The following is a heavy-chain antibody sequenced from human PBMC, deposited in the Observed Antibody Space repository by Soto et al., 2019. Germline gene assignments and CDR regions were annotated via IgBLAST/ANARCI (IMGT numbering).Heavy chain of an antibody. CDR2: IIPIFGTA. Sequence: QVQLVQSGAAVKKPGSSVKVSCKASGGTFSSYAISWVRQAPGQGLEWMGGIIPIFGTANYAQKFQGRVTITADESTSTAYMELSSLRSEDTAVDYCARSEDCGGGCYYFDYWGQGTLVTVSS. CDR1: GGTFSSYA. J-gene: IGHJ4*02. D-gene: IGHD2-21*02. CDR3: ARSEDCGGGCYYFDY. V-gene: IGHV1-69*12.